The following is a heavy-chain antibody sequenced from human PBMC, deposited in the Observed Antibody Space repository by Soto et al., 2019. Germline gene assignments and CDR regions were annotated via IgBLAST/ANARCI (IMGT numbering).Heavy chain of an antibody. CDR3: ARQGSARHFLEWSAVHFDY. CDR1: GGSLGGSY. J-gene: IGHJ4*02. CDR2: IDNTGTT. V-gene: IGHV4-59*08. Sequence: SETLSLTCSVSGGSLGGSYWNWIRRPPGKGLEWIGYIDNTGTTNYNPSLKTRLTMSLDTSKNQFSLKLSSVTAADTAVYYCARQGSARHFLEWSAVHFDYWGQGTLVTVSS. D-gene: IGHD3-3*01.